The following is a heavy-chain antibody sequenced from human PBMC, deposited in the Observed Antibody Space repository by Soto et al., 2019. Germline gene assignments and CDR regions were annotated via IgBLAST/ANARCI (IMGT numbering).Heavy chain of an antibody. CDR1: GFTFSSYS. V-gene: IGHV3-48*01. CDR3: AKDQYRVQQWLFDY. CDR2: ISSSGSTT. Sequence: GGSLRLSCAASGFTFSSYSMNWVRQAPGKGLEWVSSISSSGSTTYYRKSVKGRFTISRDNAKNTLYLQMNSLRAEDTAVYYCAKDQYRVQQWLFDYWGQGTLVTVSS. D-gene: IGHD6-19*01. J-gene: IGHJ4*02.